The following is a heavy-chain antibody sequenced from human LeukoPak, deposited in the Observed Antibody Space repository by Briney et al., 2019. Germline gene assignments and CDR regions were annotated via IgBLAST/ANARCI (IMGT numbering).Heavy chain of an antibody. J-gene: IGHJ4*02. V-gene: IGHV3-21*01. Sequence: GGSLRLSCAASGFTFSSYSMNWVRQAPGKGLEWVSSISSSSSYIYYADSVKGRFTISRDNAKNSLYLQMNSLRAEDTAVYYCAREGRIAAAALYYFDYWGQGTLVTVSS. D-gene: IGHD6-13*01. CDR3: AREGRIAAAALYYFDY. CDR1: GFTFSSYS. CDR2: ISSSSSYI.